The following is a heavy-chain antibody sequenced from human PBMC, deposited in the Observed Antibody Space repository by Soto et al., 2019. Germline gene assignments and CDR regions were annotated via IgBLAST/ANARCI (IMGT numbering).Heavy chain of an antibody. CDR2: ISGSSNTI. Sequence: EVQLVESGGGLIQRGGSLSLSCAASGFTLSTYSLNWVRQAPRKGLEWLSYISGSSNTIYYADSVKGRFTISRDNAKNSLYLQMNSLRDEDTAVYFCARGFDLQYGMDVWGQGTTVTVSS. CDR1: GFTLSTYS. J-gene: IGHJ6*02. D-gene: IGHD3-10*01. CDR3: ARGFDLQYGMDV. V-gene: IGHV3-48*02.